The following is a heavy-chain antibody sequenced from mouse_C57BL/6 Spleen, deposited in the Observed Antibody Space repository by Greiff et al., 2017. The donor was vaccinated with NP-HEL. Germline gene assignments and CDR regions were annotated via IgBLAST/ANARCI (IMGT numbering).Heavy chain of an antibody. J-gene: IGHJ1*03. Sequence: VQLQQPGAELVRPGTSVKLSCKASGYTFTSYWMHWVKQRPGQGLEWIGVIDPSDSYTNYNQKFKGKATLTVDTSSSTAYMQLSSLTSEDSAVYYCARNYYYGSSYEWYFDVWGTGTTVTVSS. D-gene: IGHD1-1*01. CDR2: IDPSDSYT. CDR3: ARNYYYGSSYEWYFDV. CDR1: GYTFTSYW. V-gene: IGHV1-59*01.